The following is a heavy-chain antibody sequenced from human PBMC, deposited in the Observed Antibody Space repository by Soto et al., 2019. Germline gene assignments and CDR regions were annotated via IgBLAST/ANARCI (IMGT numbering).Heavy chain of an antibody. CDR2: IYHSGST. J-gene: IGHJ6*02. CDR1: GGSISSSNW. D-gene: IGHD2-2*01. Sequence: SETLSLTCAVSGGSISSSNWWSWVRQPPRKGLEWIGEIYHSGSTNYNPSLKSRVTISVDKSKNQFSLKLSSVTAADTAVYYCARVVLVPAANYYNYFGMDVWGQGTTVT. CDR3: ARVVLVPAANYYNYFGMDV. V-gene: IGHV4-4*02.